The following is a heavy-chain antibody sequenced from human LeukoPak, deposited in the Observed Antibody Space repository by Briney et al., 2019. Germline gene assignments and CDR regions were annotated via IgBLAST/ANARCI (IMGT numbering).Heavy chain of an antibody. CDR2: ISSSGSTI. J-gene: IGHJ4*02. D-gene: IGHD6-19*01. Sequence: GGSLRLSCAASGFTFSTSWMSWVRQAPGKGLEWVSYISSSGSTIYYADSVKGRFTISRDNAKNSLYLQMNSLRAEDTAVYYCTTTDAVARSFDCWGQGTLVTVSS. CDR3: TTTDAVARSFDC. CDR1: GFTFSTSW. V-gene: IGHV3-48*04.